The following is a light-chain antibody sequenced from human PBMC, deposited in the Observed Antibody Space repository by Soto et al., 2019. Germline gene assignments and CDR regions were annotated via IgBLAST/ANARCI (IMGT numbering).Light chain of an antibody. V-gene: IGKV3-11*01. CDR3: QQRSNWPLT. Sequence: EIVLAQSPATLSLSPGERATLSCRASQSVSNHLAWYQQRPGQAPRLLIYDASNRATGIPARVSGSGSGTDFTLTISSLESEDFASYYCQQRSNWPLTCGGGTKVEIQ. CDR1: QSVSNH. J-gene: IGKJ4*01. CDR2: DAS.